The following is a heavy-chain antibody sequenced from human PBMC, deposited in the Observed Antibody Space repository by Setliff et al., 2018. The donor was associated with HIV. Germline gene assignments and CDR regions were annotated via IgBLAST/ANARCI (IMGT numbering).Heavy chain of an antibody. J-gene: IGHJ5*02. V-gene: IGHV4-31*03. D-gene: IGHD2-15*01. CDR3: ARAPFRGGSFGWFDP. CDR2: ISSRGST. CDR1: GVSISSGGYY. Sequence: SETLSLTCTVSGVSISSGGYYWNWIRQHPGKGLEWIGYISSRGSTYYNPSLKSRITVSVDTSQNQVSLKLSSVTAADTAVYYCARAPFRGGSFGWFDPWGQGTLVTVSS.